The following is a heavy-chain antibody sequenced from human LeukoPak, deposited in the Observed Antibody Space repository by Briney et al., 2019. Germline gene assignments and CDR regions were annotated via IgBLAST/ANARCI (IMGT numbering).Heavy chain of an antibody. Sequence: GGSLRLSCAASGFTFSSYAMSWVRQAPGKGLEWVSAISGSGGSTYYADSVKGRFTISRDNSKNTPYLQMNSLRAEDTAVYYCAKVWNWGAFGGDYFDYWGQGTLVTVSS. D-gene: IGHD7-27*01. CDR3: AKVWNWGAFGGDYFDY. J-gene: IGHJ4*02. V-gene: IGHV3-23*01. CDR1: GFTFSSYA. CDR2: ISGSGGST.